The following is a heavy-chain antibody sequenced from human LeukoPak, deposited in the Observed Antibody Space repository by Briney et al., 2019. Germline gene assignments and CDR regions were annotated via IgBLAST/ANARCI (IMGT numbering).Heavy chain of an antibody. CDR3: ARAPRTLYCSGIGCLNWFDP. Sequence: ASVKVSCKASGYPFTGYYMHWVRQAPGQGLEWMGWINPNSGGTNYAQNLQGRVTMTTDTSTSTAYMELRSLRSDDTAVYYCARAPRTLYCSGIGCLNWFDPWGQGTLVTVSS. CDR1: GYPFTGYY. D-gene: IGHD2-15*01. CDR2: INPNSGGT. J-gene: IGHJ5*02. V-gene: IGHV1-2*02.